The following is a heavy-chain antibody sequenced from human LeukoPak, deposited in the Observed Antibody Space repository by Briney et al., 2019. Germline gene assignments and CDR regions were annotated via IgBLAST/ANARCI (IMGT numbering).Heavy chain of an antibody. CDR2: IIPIFGTA. J-gene: IGHJ5*02. CDR1: GGTFSSYA. D-gene: IGHD2-15*01. Sequence: ASVKVSCKASGGTFSSYAISWVRQAPGQGLEWMGGIIPIFGTANYAQKFQGRVTITADESTSTAYMELSSLRSEGTAVYYCATYPLGYCSGGSCLNWFDPWGQGTLVTVSS. V-gene: IGHV1-69*13. CDR3: ATYPLGYCSGGSCLNWFDP.